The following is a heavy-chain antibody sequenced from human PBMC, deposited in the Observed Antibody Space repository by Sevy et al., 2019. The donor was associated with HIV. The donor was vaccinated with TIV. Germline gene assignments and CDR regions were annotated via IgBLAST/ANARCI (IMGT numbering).Heavy chain of an antibody. CDR2: DYYTGTT. CDR3: AGSYYNFWNGYYNPFDS. CDR1: GDSISSNNYY. D-gene: IGHD3-3*01. J-gene: IGHJ4*02. V-gene: IGHV4-39*01. Sequence: SETLSLTCAVSGDSISSNNYYWGWIRQSPGKGLEWIGIDYYTGTTYYNPSLKSRVTISVDTSKSQFSLRLSSVTAADTAVHFCAGSYYNFWNGYYNPFDSWGQGTLVTVSS.